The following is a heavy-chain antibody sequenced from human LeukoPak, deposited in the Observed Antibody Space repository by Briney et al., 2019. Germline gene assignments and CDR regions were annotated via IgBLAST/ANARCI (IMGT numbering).Heavy chain of an antibody. CDR3: ARVTRWAGLDF. Sequence: SETLSLTCNVSGGSISSGDKHWSWIRQPPGKGLEWIGYIYYSGSTYHNPSLKSRLTISVDTSENQFSLHLTSVTASDTAVYFCARVTRWAGLDFWGQGTLVTVSS. V-gene: IGHV4-30-4*01. D-gene: IGHD2-21*02. J-gene: IGHJ4*02. CDR2: IYYSGST. CDR1: GGSISSGDKH.